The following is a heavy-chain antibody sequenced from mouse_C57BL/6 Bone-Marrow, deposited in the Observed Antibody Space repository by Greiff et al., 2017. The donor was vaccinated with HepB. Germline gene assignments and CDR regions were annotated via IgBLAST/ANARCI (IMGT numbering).Heavy chain of an antibody. CDR2: NLPGSGST. CDR1: GYTFTGYW. V-gene: IGHV1-9*01. CDR3: ARVGLNYYESAPGAY. Sequence: QVQLQQSGAELMKPGASVKLSCKATGYTFTGYWIEWVKQRPGHGLEWIGENLPGSGSTNYNEKFKGKATFTADTSSNTAYMQLSSLTTEDSAIYYCARVGLNYYESAPGAYWGQGTLVTVSA. J-gene: IGHJ3*01. D-gene: IGHD1-1*01.